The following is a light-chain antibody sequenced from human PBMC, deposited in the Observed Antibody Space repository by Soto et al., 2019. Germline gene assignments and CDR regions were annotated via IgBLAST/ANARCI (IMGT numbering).Light chain of an antibody. Sequence: QSALTQPPSASGSPGQSVTISCTGTSSDVGGYNYVSWYQQHPGKAPKLMIYEVSKRPSRVPDRFSGSKSGNTASLTVSGLQAEDEADYYCSSYAGSNNPYVFGTGTKLTVL. V-gene: IGLV2-8*01. CDR3: SSYAGSNNPYV. CDR1: SSDVGGYNY. J-gene: IGLJ1*01. CDR2: EVS.